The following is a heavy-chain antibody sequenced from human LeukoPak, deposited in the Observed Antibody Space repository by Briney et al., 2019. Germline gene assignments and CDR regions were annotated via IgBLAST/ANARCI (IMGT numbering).Heavy chain of an antibody. CDR1: GFTFSSYA. CDR2: ISGSGGST. V-gene: IGHV3-23*01. CDR3: AKDLGKAVAGLGLDY. D-gene: IGHD6-19*01. Sequence: GGSLRLSCAASGFTFSSYAMSWVRQAPGKGLEWVSAISGSGGSTYYADSVRGRFTISRDNSKNTLYLQMNSLRAEDTAVYYCAKDLGKAVAGLGLDYWGQGTLVTVSS. J-gene: IGHJ4*02.